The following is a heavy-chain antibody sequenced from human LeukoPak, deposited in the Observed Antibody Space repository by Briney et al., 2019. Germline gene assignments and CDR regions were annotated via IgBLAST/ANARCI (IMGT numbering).Heavy chain of an antibody. CDR2: IYYSGST. CDR1: GGSISSGGYS. D-gene: IGHD1-1*01. V-gene: IGHV4-30-4*07. CDR3: ARDSTGTTKAGGYYYYMDV. Sequence: SQTLSLTCAVSGGSISSGGYSWSWIRQPPGKGLEWIGYIYYSGSTNYNPSLKSRVTMSVDTSKNQFSLKLSPVTAADTAVYYCARDSTGTTKAGGYYYYMDVWGKGTTVTISS. J-gene: IGHJ6*03.